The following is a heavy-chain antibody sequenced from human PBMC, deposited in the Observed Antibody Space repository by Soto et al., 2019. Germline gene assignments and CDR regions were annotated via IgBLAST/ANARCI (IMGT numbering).Heavy chain of an antibody. CDR2: IYYSGST. CDR3: ARGYGDYVLNPKRLDP. Sequence: QVQLQESGPGLVKPSQTLSLTCTVSGGSISSGGYYWSWIRQHPGKGLEWIGYIYYSGSTYYNPSRKSRVTISVDTSKIQFTLKLSSVTAAATAVYCCARGYGDYVLNPKRLDPWGQGTLVTVSS. V-gene: IGHV4-31*03. D-gene: IGHD4-17*01. CDR1: GGSISSGGYY. J-gene: IGHJ5*02.